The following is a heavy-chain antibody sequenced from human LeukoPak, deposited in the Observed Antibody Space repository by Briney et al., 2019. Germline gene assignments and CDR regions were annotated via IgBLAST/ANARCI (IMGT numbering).Heavy chain of an antibody. Sequence: KPSGTLSLTCTVSGGSLSSYYWSWVRQAPGKGLEWVGRIYTSGSTNYNPSLKIRVTISVDKSKNQFSLKLSSVTAADTAVYYCARGHMELRNYYYYYMDVWGKGTTVTVSS. V-gene: IGHV4-4*07. CDR2: IYTSGST. CDR3: ARGHMELRNYYYYYMDV. J-gene: IGHJ6*03. CDR1: GGSLSSYY. D-gene: IGHD1-7*01.